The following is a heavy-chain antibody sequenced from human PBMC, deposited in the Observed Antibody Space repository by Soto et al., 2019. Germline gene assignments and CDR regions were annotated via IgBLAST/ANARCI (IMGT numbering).Heavy chain of an antibody. Sequence: QVQLQESGPGLVKPSQTLSLICTVSGGSISSGGYYWSWIRQHPGKGLEWIGYIYYSGSTYYNPSLKSRITIYGDTSKHQFALKVSSVTAADTDVYYCARYIVATTYYFDYWGQGTLVTVSS. J-gene: IGHJ4*02. CDR1: GGSISSGGYY. CDR2: IYYSGST. CDR3: ARYIVATTYYFDY. D-gene: IGHD5-12*01. V-gene: IGHV4-31*03.